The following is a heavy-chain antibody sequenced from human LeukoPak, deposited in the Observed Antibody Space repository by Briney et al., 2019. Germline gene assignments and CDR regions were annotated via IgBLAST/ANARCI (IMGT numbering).Heavy chain of an antibody. CDR1: GFTFSTTA. D-gene: IGHD3-16*01. V-gene: IGHV3-23*01. CDR2: FGGTGDI. Sequence: GGSLRLSCTASGFTFSTTAMAWVRQAPGKGLELVSGFGGTGDIHYADSVKGRFTISRDNSKNTVYLQMNSLRAEDTAVYYCAKDSPGFGIVFDSWGQGTLVTVSS. J-gene: IGHJ4*02. CDR3: AKDSPGFGIVFDS.